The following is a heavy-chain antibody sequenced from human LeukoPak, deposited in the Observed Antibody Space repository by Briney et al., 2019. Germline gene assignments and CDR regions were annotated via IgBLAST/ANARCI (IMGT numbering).Heavy chain of an antibody. CDR3: ARQRSGVYSSGWAATIKYYFDY. Sequence: SETLSLTCIVSGGSMSSSSYYWGWIRQPPGKGLEWIGSIYYRGSTYYNPSLKSRVTISVDTSKNQFSLKLSSVTAADTAVYYCARQRSGVYSSGWAATIKYYFDYWGQGTLVTVSS. J-gene: IGHJ4*02. V-gene: IGHV4-39*01. CDR1: GGSMSSSSYY. D-gene: IGHD6-19*01. CDR2: IYYRGST.